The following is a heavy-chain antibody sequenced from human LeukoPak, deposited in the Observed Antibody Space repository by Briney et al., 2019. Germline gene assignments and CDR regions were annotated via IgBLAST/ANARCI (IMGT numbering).Heavy chain of an antibody. J-gene: IGHJ4*02. CDR2: IKQDGSER. V-gene: IGHV3-7*03. D-gene: IGHD2-8*01. CDR3: AKDPDCTSGVCYTFFDY. Sequence: GGTLRLSCAASGFTFSNHGMNWVRQAPGKGLEWVAIIKQDGSERYYVDSVKGRFTISRDNSKNTLYLQMNSLRAEDTAVYYCAKDPDCTSGVCYTFFDYWGQGTLVTVSS. CDR1: GFTFSNHG.